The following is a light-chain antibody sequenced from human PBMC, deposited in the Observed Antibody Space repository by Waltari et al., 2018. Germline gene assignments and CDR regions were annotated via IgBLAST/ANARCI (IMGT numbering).Light chain of an antibody. CDR3: QQHSTSLGT. J-gene: IGKJ1*01. V-gene: IGKV3-20*01. Sequence: ESVLTQSPGTLSLSPGERATLSCRASQSVRSDYFTWYQQRPGQAPRLLIYGASSRATGIPDRFSGSGSGTDFTLTISRLEPEDFAVYSCQQHSTSLGTFGQGTKVEMK. CDR1: QSVRSDY. CDR2: GAS.